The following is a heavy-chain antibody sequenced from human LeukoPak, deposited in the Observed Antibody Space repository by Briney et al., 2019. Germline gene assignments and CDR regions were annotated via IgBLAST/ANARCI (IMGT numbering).Heavy chain of an antibody. CDR3: ARLALAGLIYYMDV. Sequence: EASVKVSCKASGYTFTSYGISWVRQAPGQGLEWMGWISAYNGNTNYAQKLQGRVTMTTDTSTSTAYMELRSLRSDDTAVYYCARLALAGLIYYMDVWGKGTTVTISS. D-gene: IGHD6-19*01. CDR1: GYTFTSYG. J-gene: IGHJ6*03. CDR2: ISAYNGNT. V-gene: IGHV1-18*01.